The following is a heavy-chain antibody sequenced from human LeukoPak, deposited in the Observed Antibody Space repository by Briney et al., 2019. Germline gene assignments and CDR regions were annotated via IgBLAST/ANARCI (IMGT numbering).Heavy chain of an antibody. CDR1: GFTVSSNY. J-gene: IGHJ4*02. CDR2: ISGSGGST. V-gene: IGHV3-23*01. CDR3: ATLDSSGYHTDY. D-gene: IGHD3-22*01. Sequence: GGSLRLSCAASGFTVSSNYMSWVRQAPGKGLEWVSAISGSGGSTYYADSVKGRFTISRDNSKNTLYLQMNSLRAEGTAVYYCATLDSSGYHTDYWGQGTLVTVSS.